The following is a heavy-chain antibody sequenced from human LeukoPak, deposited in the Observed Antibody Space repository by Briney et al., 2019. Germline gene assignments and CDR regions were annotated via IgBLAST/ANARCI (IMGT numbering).Heavy chain of an antibody. J-gene: IGHJ4*02. V-gene: IGHV3-23*01. CDR1: GFTVSYNY. Sequence: PGGSLRLSCAASGFTVSYNYMSWVRQAPGKGLEWVSGISGSGGSTYYADSVKGRFTISRDNSKNTLYVQMNSLRAEDTAVYYCAKGRAGIDYWGQGTLVIASS. D-gene: IGHD6-19*01. CDR3: AKGRAGIDY. CDR2: ISGSGGST.